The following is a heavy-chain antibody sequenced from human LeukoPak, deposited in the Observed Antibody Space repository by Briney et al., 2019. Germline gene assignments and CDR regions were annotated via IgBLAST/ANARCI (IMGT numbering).Heavy chain of an antibody. CDR1: GYSFTSYW. V-gene: IGHV5-51*01. Sequence: ESLKTSCKGSGYSFTSYWIAWVRQMPGKGLEWMGIIYPGDSDTKYSPSFQGQVTISADKSISTAYLHWSSLKASDTAMYYCARQGRCSTTSCPFDYWGQGTLVTVSS. D-gene: IGHD2-2*01. CDR2: IYPGDSDT. J-gene: IGHJ4*02. CDR3: ARQGRCSTTSCPFDY.